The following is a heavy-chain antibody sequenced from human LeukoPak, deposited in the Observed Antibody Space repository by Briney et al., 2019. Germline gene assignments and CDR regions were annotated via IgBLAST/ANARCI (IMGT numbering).Heavy chain of an antibody. D-gene: IGHD2-15*01. V-gene: IGHV4-59*08. Sequence: SETLSLTCTISGGSINNYYWSWIRQPPGRGLEWIGYIYYTGSTNYNASLKSRATITIDTSKNEFYLNLRSVTAADTAVYFCASVGGGDYWGQGTLVTVSS. CDR1: GGSINNYY. J-gene: IGHJ4*02. CDR3: ASVGGGDY. CDR2: IYYTGST.